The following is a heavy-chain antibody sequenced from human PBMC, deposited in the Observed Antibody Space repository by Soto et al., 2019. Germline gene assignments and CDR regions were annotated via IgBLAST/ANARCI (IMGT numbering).Heavy chain of an antibody. CDR1: GYTFTSYG. J-gene: IGHJ4*02. V-gene: IGHV1-18*01. CDR3: ARMRSGSYWGGRSFDY. Sequence: ASVKVSCKASGYTFTSYGISWVRQAPGQGLEWMGWISAYNGNTNYAQKLQGRVTMTTDTSTSTAYMELRSLRSDDTAVYYWARMRSGSYWGGRSFDYWGQGTLVTVSS. D-gene: IGHD1-26*01. CDR2: ISAYNGNT.